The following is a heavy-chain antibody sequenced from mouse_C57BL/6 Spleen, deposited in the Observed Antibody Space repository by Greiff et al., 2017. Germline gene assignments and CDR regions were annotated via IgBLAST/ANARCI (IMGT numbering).Heavy chain of an antibody. V-gene: IGHV2-2*01. J-gene: IGHJ4*01. CDR2: IWSGGST. D-gene: IGHD2-1*01. Sequence: VKVEESGPGLVQPSQSLSITCTVSGFSLTSYGVHWVRQSPGKGLEWLGVIWSGGSTDYNAAFISRLSISKDNSKSQVFFKMNSLQADDTAIYYCARGNYVSYYYAMDYWGQGTSVTVSS. CDR3: ARGNYVSYYYAMDY. CDR1: GFSLTSYG.